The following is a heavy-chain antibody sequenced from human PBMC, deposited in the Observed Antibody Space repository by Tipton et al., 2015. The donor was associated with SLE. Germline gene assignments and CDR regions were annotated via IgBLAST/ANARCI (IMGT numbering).Heavy chain of an antibody. Sequence: VQLVQSGGGLAQPGGSLRLSCAASGFSFSSYTMSWLRQTPGKGLEWVSAITNSGGVTNYAESVKGRFTISRDNSKNTLYLQMNSLGAEDTAIYYCAKGGLRDSFDPWGRGTLVTVSS. CDR2: ITNSGGVT. D-gene: IGHD5-12*01. V-gene: IGHV3-23*04. CDR1: GFSFSSYT. J-gene: IGHJ2*01. CDR3: AKGGLRDSFDP.